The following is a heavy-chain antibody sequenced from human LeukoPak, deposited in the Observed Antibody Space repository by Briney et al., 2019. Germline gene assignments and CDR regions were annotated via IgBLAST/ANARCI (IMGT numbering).Heavy chain of an antibody. Sequence: SVKVSCKASGGTFSSYAISGVRQAPGQGLEWMGRIIPILGIANYAQKFQGRVTITADKSTSTAYMELSSLRSEDTAVYYCEISSSSIIFAFDIWGQGTMVTVSS. CDR2: IIPILGIA. J-gene: IGHJ3*02. D-gene: IGHD6-6*01. V-gene: IGHV1-69*04. CDR3: EISSSSIIFAFDI. CDR1: GGTFSSYA.